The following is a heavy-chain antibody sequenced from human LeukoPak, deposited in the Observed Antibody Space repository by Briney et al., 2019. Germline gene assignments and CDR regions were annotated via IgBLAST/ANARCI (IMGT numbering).Heavy chain of an antibody. D-gene: IGHD2-15*01. J-gene: IGHJ6*02. CDR1: GRSISIRDYL. CDR3: ARIDRCGAGSCYGMDV. Sequence: SDTVSLTCTLSGRSISIRDYLGRWIRQPPGKGLQGFGYICYSGSTYYNPSRNSGVTISVDTSKSRFSLKLSTVPAADTAVYYCARIDRCGAGSCYGMDVWGQGTTVTVSS. V-gene: IGHV4-30-4*02. CDR2: ICYSGST.